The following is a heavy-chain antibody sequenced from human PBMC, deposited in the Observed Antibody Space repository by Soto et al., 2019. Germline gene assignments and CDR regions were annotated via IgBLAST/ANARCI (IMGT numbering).Heavy chain of an antibody. Sequence: GGSLRLSCAASGFTFSSYSMDWVRQAPGKGLEWVSYISSSSSTIYYADSVKGRFTISRDNAKNSLYLQMNSLRDEDTAVYYCARDLSPYSDYYDESTSETWFDPWGQGILVTVSS. D-gene: IGHD3-16*01. CDR2: ISSSSSTI. CDR1: GFTFSSYS. CDR3: ARDLSPYSDYYDESTSETWFDP. J-gene: IGHJ5*02. V-gene: IGHV3-48*02.